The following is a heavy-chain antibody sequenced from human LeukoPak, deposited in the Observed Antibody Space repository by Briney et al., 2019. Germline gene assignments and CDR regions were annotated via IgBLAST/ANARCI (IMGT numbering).Heavy chain of an antibody. D-gene: IGHD1-26*01. Sequence: GGSLRLSCAASGFTFSGYEMNWVRQAPGKGLEWVSYISSSGSTKYYADSVKGRFTISRDNAKNSLYLQMNSLRAEDTAVYYCARTGGSYPYYFAYWGQGTLVTVSS. CDR2: ISSSGSTK. V-gene: IGHV3-48*03. J-gene: IGHJ4*02. CDR1: GFTFSGYE. CDR3: ARTGGSYPYYFAY.